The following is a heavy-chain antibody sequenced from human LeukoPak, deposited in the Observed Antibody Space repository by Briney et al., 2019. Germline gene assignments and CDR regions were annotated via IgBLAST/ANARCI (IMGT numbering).Heavy chain of an antibody. CDR1: GGSISSYY. D-gene: IGHD3-22*01. J-gene: IGHJ3*02. Sequence: SETLSLTCTVSGGSISSYYWSWIRQPAGKGLEWIGRIYTSGSTNYNHSLKSGVTMSVDTSKNQFSLKLSSVTAADTAVYYCARELQDSSGYYRDAFDIWGQGTMVTVSS. CDR2: IYTSGST. CDR3: ARELQDSSGYYRDAFDI. V-gene: IGHV4-4*07.